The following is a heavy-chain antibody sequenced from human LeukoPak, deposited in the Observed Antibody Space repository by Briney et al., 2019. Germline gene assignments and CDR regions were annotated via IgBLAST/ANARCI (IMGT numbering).Heavy chain of an antibody. Sequence: EGSLRLSCAASGFTFSSYSMNWVRQAPGKGLEWVSSISSSGGSIYYADSVKGRFTVSRDNAKNSLYLQMNSLGAEDTAMYYCAPICSSGNCFQTRFDYWGQGTLVTVSS. CDR1: GFTFSSYS. V-gene: IGHV3-21*01. CDR3: APICSSGNCFQTRFDY. CDR2: ISSSGGSI. D-gene: IGHD2-15*01. J-gene: IGHJ4*02.